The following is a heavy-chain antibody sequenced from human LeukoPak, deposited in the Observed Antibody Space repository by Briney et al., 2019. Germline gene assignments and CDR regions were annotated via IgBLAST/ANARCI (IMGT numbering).Heavy chain of an antibody. J-gene: IGHJ6*03. CDR1: GYSISSGYY. CDR3: AREKAYYDILTGTNYYYYMDV. V-gene: IGHV4-38-2*02. CDR2: IYHSGST. D-gene: IGHD3-9*01. Sequence: PSETLSLTYTVSGYSISSGYYWGWIRQPPGKGLEWIGSIYHSGSTYYNPSLKSRVTISVDTSKNQFSLKLSSVTAADTAVYYCAREKAYYDILTGTNYYYYMDVWGKGTTVTVSS.